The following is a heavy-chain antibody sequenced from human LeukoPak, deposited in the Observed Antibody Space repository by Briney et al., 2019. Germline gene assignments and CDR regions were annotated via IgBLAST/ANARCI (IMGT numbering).Heavy chain of an antibody. CDR2: IYYSGST. CDR3: ARDGRFPPEVLPRYFDY. D-gene: IGHD1-26*01. J-gene: IGHJ4*02. CDR1: GGSVSSGSYY. V-gene: IGHV4-39*07. Sequence: SETLSLTCTVSGGSVSSGSYYWGWIRQPPGKGLEWIGNIYYSGSTYYNPSLKSRVTISVETSKNQFSLKLSSVTAVDTAVYYCARDGRFPPEVLPRYFDYWGQGTLVTVSS.